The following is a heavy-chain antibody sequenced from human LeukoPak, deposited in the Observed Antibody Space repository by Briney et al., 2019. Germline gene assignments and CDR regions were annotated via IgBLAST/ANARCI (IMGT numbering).Heavy chain of an antibody. D-gene: IGHD2-8*01. CDR2: ISPTGSTT. V-gene: IGHV3-74*01. CDR3: ARVQGHPPNGLDV. Sequence: PGGSLRLSCIASGFSFSGHWMHWARQLPGKGLVWVSRISPTGSTTSYADSVKGRFTVSRDSAKNTLYLQMNSLRAEDTAVYYCARVQGHPPNGLDVWGQGTMVTVSS. CDR1: GFSFSGHW. J-gene: IGHJ3*01.